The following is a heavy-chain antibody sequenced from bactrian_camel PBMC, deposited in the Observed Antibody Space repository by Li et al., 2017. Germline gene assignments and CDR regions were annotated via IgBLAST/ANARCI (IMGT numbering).Heavy chain of an antibody. V-gene: IGHV3S63*01. CDR3: AASDGSAYDTARPPCVSHLFHL. Sequence: HVQLVESGGGSVQAGGSLKLSCVASGSRNRLSCMGWFRRSPGKDREGVANIDEEGRTYYAGSVKGRFTISHDYGKTTVSLQMNSLKPEDTAVYYCAASDGSAYDTARPPCVSHLFHLWGQGTQVTVS. J-gene: IGHJ4*01. CDR2: IDEEGRT. D-gene: IGHD2*01. CDR1: GSRNRLSC.